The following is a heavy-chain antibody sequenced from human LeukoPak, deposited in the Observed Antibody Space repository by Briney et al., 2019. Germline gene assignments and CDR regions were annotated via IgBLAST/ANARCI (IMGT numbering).Heavy chain of an antibody. CDR1: GGSISSYY. D-gene: IGHD3-9*01. J-gene: IGHJ5*02. CDR2: IYYSGST. Sequence: SETLSLTCTVSGGSISSYYWSWIRQPPGKGLEWIGYIYYSGSTNYNPSLKSRVTISVDTSKNQFSLKLSSVTAADTAVYYCARGYNVQLRYFDWLSFGGYWFDPWGQGTLVTVSS. CDR3: ARGYNVQLRYFDWLSFGGYWFDP. V-gene: IGHV4-59*01.